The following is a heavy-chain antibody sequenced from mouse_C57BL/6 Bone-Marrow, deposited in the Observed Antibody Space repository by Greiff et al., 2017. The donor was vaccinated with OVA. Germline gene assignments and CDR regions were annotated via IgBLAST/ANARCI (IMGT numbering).Heavy chain of an antibody. CDR3: ARSTLITTVVAHWYFDV. D-gene: IGHD1-1*01. V-gene: IGHV1-53*01. CDR2: INPSNGGT. Sequence: QVQLQQPGTELVKPGASVKLSCKASGYTFTSYWMHWVKQRPGQGLEWIGNINPSNGGTNYNEKFKSKATLTVDTSSSTAYMQLSSLTSEDSAVYYCARSTLITTVVAHWYFDVWGTGTTVTVSS. J-gene: IGHJ1*03. CDR1: GYTFTSYW.